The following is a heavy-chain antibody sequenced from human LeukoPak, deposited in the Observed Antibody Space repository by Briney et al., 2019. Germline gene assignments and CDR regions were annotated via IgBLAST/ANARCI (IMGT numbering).Heavy chain of an antibody. CDR2: INPHSGGT. V-gene: IGHV1-2*02. Sequence: ASVKVSCKASGYTFTGYYFHWVRQAPGQELEGMGWINPHSGGTNYAQKFQDRVTMTRDTSISTAYMELSRLRSDDTAVYYCAREAEYSSSSDFDYWGQGTLVTVSS. D-gene: IGHD6-6*01. CDR1: GYTFTGYY. J-gene: IGHJ4*02. CDR3: AREAEYSSSSDFDY.